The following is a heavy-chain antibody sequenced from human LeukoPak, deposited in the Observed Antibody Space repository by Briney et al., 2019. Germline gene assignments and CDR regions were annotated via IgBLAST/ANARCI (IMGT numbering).Heavy chain of an antibody. CDR3: ARGYTRQRYCSGGSCYSVGY. V-gene: IGHV1-18*01. CDR2: ISAYNGNT. Sequence: ASVKVSCKASGYTFTSYGISWVRQAPGQGLEWMGWISAYNGNTNYAQKLQGRVTMTTDTSTSTAYMELRSLRSEDTAVYYCARGYTRQRYCSGGSCYSVGYWGQGTLVTVSS. CDR1: GYTFTSYG. J-gene: IGHJ4*02. D-gene: IGHD2-15*01.